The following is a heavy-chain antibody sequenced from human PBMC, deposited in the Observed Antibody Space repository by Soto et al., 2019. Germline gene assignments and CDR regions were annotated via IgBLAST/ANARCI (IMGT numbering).Heavy chain of an antibody. J-gene: IGHJ4*02. CDR2: IKEDGSEK. CDR3: VRTTL. D-gene: IGHD1-1*01. V-gene: IGHV3-7*01. Sequence: GGSLRLSCAASGFIFSSHWMSWVHQAPGKGPEWVANIKEDGSEKYYVDSVKGRFTISRDNAKNSLYLQMNSLRAEDTAVYYCVRTTLWGQGTLVTVSS. CDR1: GFIFSSHW.